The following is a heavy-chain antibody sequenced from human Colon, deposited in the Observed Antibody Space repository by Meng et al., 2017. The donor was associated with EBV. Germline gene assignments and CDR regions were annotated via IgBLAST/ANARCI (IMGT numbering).Heavy chain of an antibody. CDR1: CGSLGSSYW. CDR2: IYHIGST. CDR3: ARGRRFGSGRYALDY. V-gene: IGHV4-4*02. D-gene: IGHD3-10*01. J-gene: IGHJ4*02. Sequence: QVEVLRSGPVLLTPSWTLSLLCVVSCGSLGSSYWLTWVRQPPEKGLVWIGEIYHIGSTNYNPSLKSRLTLSVDKSKSQFSLELISVTAADTAVYYCARGRRFGSGRYALDYWGQGTLVTVSS.